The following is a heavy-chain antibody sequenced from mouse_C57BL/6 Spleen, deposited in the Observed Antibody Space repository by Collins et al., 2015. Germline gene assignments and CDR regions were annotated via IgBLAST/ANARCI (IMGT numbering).Heavy chain of an antibody. V-gene: IGHV1-55*01. J-gene: IGHJ3*01. CDR2: IYPGSGST. D-gene: IGHD1-1*01. CDR1: GYTFTSYW. CDR3: ARGGYSFAY. Sequence: QVQLQQPGAELVKPGASVKMSCKASGYTFTSYWITWVKQRPGQGLEWIGDIYPGSGSTNYNEKFKSKATLTVDKPSSTAYMQLSSLTSEDSAVYYCARGGYSFAYWGQGTLVTVSA.